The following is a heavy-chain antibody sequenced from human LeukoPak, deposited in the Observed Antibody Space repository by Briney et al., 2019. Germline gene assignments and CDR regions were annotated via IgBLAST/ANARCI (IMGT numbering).Heavy chain of an antibody. J-gene: IGHJ4*02. D-gene: IGHD6-19*01. CDR3: ARDTTRAVAGNFLYYFDY. CDR2: ISVNNGNT. Sequence: ASVKVSCKATGYTFNSYAISWVRQAPGQGLEWMGWISVNNGNTNHLQKFQGRLTMTTDTSTSTAYMELRSLKSDDTAVYYCARDTTRAVAGNFLYYFDYWGQGTVVTVSA. CDR1: GYTFNSYA. V-gene: IGHV1-18*01.